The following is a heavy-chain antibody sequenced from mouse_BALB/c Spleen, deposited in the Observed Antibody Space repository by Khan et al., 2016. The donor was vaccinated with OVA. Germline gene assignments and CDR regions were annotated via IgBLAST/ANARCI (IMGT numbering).Heavy chain of an antibody. CDR2: ISFGSATI. CDR3: TRSMMTTWCFDV. D-gene: IGHD2-4*01. Sequence: EVELVESGGGLVQPGGSRKLSCAASGFTFSSFGMHWVRQAPEKGLEWVAYISFGSATIYYADTVKGRFTISRDNPKNTLFLQMTSLRSEDTGMYYCTRSMMTTWCFDVWGAGTTVTVSS. CDR1: GFTFSSFG. J-gene: IGHJ1*01. V-gene: IGHV5-17*02.